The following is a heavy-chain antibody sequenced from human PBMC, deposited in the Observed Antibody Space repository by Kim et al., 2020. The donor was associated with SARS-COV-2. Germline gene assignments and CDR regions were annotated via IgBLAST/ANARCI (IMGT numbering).Heavy chain of an antibody. CDR3: AKSRGGYFIYGIDV. CDR2: ISAYNDNT. V-gene: IGHV1-18*01. CDR1: GYTFTSST. Sequence: ASVKVSCKASGYTFTSSTIVWVRQAPGQGLEWVGWISAYNDNTKSTQKFQDRVTLTTETSMSTAYMELRSLRSDDTAVYYCAKSRGGYFIYGIDVWGQGTAVTVTS. D-gene: IGHD1-26*01. J-gene: IGHJ6*01.